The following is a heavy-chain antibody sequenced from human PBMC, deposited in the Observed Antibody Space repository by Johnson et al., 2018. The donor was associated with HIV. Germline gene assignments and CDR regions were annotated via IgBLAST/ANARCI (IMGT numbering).Heavy chain of an antibody. CDR2: ISASGGST. D-gene: IGHD6-13*01. CDR3: ARDGAQQLARDAFDI. Sequence: VQLVESGGGLVQPGGSLRLSCAVSGFTFSIYAMSWVRQAPGKGLELVSTISASGGSTYYADSVKGRFTISRDNSKDTLYLQMNSLRAEDTAVYYCARDGAQQLARDAFDIWGQGTMVTVSS. CDR1: GFTFSIYA. J-gene: IGHJ3*02. V-gene: IGHV3-23*04.